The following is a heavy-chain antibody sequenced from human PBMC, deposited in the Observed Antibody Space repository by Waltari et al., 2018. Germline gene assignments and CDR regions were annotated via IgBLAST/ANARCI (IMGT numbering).Heavy chain of an antibody. CDR1: GFSVSTNH. V-gene: IGHV3-53*01. J-gene: IGHJ4*02. D-gene: IGHD5-12*01. Sequence: EVQLVEPGGGLIQPGGSLSLSCAVSGFSVSTNHVSWVRQAPGKGLDWVSTIYNVGSTYFADSVKGRFTISRDNSKNTVYLQMNSLRADDTAVYYCMAYGDYSYWGQGTLVTVSS. CDR3: MAYGDYSY. CDR2: IYNVGST.